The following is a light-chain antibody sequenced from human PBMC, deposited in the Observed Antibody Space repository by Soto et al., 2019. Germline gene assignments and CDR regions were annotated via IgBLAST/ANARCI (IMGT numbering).Light chain of an antibody. J-gene: IGKJ1*01. CDR2: GAS. CDR1: QSVNSH. Sequence: EIGMTQSPATLSVSPGERATISCRASQSVNSHLAWYQQRPGQAPRLLIYGASTRATGVPARFSGSGYGTEFTLTINRLQSEDFAVYYCQQYNNWLWTFGQGTKVDI. V-gene: IGKV3-15*01. CDR3: QQYNNWLWT.